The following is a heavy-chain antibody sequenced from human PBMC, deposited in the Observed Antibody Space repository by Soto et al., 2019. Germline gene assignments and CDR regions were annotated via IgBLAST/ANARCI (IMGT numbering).Heavy chain of an antibody. V-gene: IGHV3-23*01. CDR2: ISGSGGST. J-gene: IGHJ4*02. CDR1: GFTFSSYA. D-gene: IGHD1-26*01. Sequence: LRLSCAASGFTFSSYAMSWVRQAPGKGLEWVSAISGSGGSTYYADSVKGRFTISRDNSKNTLYLQMNSLRAEDTAVYYCAKRELRPQYYFDYWGQGTLVTVSS. CDR3: AKRELRPQYYFDY.